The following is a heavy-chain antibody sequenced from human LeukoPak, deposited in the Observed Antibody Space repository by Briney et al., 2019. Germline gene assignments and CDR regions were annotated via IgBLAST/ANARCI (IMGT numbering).Heavy chain of an antibody. D-gene: IGHD6-19*01. CDR1: GFTFGSYN. V-gene: IGHV3-30*18. J-gene: IGHJ4*02. CDR3: AKDFGDYSGWYFDY. CDR2: ISHDGNKK. Sequence: PGRSLRLSCAASGFTFGSYNMHWVRQGPGKGLEWVTVISHDGNKKYYADSVKGRFTISRDNSKNPLYLQMNSLRAEDTAIYYCAKDFGDYSGWYFDYWGLGTLVTVSS.